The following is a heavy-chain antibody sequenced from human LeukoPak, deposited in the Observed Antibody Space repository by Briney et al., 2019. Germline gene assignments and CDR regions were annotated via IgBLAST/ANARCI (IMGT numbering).Heavy chain of an antibody. J-gene: IGHJ6*02. CDR3: AKRYCSSASCRSGMDV. D-gene: IGHD2-2*01. Sequence: GGSLRLSCAASGFTFSNYGMHWVRQAPGKGLEWVALIRSDGSNTYSADSVKGRFTISRDNSKNTLYVQMNSLRVEDTAVYYCAKRYCSSASCRSGMDVWGQGTTVTVSS. V-gene: IGHV3-30*02. CDR2: IRSDGSNT. CDR1: GFTFSNYG.